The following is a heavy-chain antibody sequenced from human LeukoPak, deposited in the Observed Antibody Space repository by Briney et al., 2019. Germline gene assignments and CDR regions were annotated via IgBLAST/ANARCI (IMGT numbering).Heavy chain of an antibody. CDR2: INPSGGST. Sequence: ASVTVSCKASGYTFTSYYMHWVRQAPGQGLEWMGIINPSGGSTRHAQKFQGRVTMTRDMSTSTVYMELSSLSSEDTAVYYCAREASGSCHDYWGQGTLVTVSS. CDR3: AREASGSCHDY. J-gene: IGHJ4*02. V-gene: IGHV1-46*01. CDR1: GYTFTSYY. D-gene: IGHD2-15*01.